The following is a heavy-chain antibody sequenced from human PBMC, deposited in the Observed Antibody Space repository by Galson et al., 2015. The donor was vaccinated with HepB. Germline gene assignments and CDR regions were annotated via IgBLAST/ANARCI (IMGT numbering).Heavy chain of an antibody. CDR1: GFTFSSYG. CDR2: IWYDGSNK. D-gene: IGHD3-10*01. CDR3: ARGYPVIQFRGVIKLDYYYYGMDV. Sequence: SLRLSCAASGFTFSSYGMHWVRQAPGKGLEWVAVIWYDGSNKYYADSVKGRFTISRDNSKNTLYLQMNSLRAEDTAVYYCARGYPVIQFRGVIKLDYYYYGMDVWGQGTTVTVSS. V-gene: IGHV3-33*01. J-gene: IGHJ6*02.